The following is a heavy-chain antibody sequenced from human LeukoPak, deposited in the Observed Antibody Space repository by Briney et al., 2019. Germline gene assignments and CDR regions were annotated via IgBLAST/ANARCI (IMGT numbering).Heavy chain of an antibody. J-gene: IGHJ5*02. CDR1: GGSISNYH. CDR3: ARAQKYDYVWGSYRSACWFDP. D-gene: IGHD3-16*02. CDR2: IFYSGST. Sequence: PSETLSLTCTVSGGSISNYHWGWIRQPPGKGLEWIGYIFYSGSTNDNPSLKSRVTISVDTSKNQFSLRLSSVTAADTAVYYCARAQKYDYVWGSYRSACWFDPWGQGTLVTVSS. V-gene: IGHV4-59*01.